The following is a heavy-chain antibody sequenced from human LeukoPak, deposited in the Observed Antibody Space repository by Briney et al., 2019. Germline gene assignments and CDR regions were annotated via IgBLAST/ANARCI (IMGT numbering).Heavy chain of an antibody. CDR3: ARLFKVVPAAIHT. CDR1: GFTVSSNY. Sequence: PGPTLRISCTASGFTVSSNYISWVRQAPKKGLEWVSVIYSGGSTYYADSVKGRFTISRDNSKNTLYLQMNSLRAEDTAVYYCARLFKVVPAAIHTWGQGTLVTVSS. V-gene: IGHV3-53*01. D-gene: IGHD2-2*01. J-gene: IGHJ5*02. CDR2: IYSGGST.